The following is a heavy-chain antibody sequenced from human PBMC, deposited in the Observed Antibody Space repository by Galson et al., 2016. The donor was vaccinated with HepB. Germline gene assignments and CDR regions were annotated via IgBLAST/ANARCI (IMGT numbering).Heavy chain of an antibody. Sequence: AWVRQAPGKGLEWIGSIYYSGSTYYNPSLKSRVTISVDTSKNQFSLKLSSVTAADAAVYYCAGHLRGGYGMDVWGQGTTVTVSS. V-gene: IGHV4-39*01. D-gene: IGHD3-10*01. CDR3: AGHLRGGYGMDV. J-gene: IGHJ6*02. CDR2: IYYSGST.